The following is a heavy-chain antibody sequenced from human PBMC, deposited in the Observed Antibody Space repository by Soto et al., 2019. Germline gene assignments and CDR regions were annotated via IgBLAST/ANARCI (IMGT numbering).Heavy chain of an antibody. J-gene: IGHJ3*02. CDR2: ISAYNDNT. CDR1: GCTFTSYG. CDR3: ARDWGRYDYIWGSYRLDAFDI. D-gene: IGHD3-16*02. V-gene: IGHV1-18*01. Sequence: ASVKVSCKASGCTFTSYGISWVRQAPGQGLEWMGWISAYNDNTNYAQKLQGRVTMTTDTSTSTAYMELRSLRSDDTAVYYCARDWGRYDYIWGSYRLDAFDIWGQGTMVTVSS.